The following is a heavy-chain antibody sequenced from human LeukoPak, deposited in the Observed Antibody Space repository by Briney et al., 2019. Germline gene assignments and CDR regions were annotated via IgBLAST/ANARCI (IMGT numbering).Heavy chain of an antibody. CDR3: ARLGRFRRYFDY. Sequence: SQTLSLTCTVSGGSISSGSYYWSWIRQPAGKGLEWIGRIYTSGSTNYNPSLKSRVTISVDTSKNQFSLKLSSVTAADTAVYYCARLGRFRRYFDYWGQGTLVTVSS. J-gene: IGHJ4*02. D-gene: IGHD1-26*01. CDR2: IYTSGST. V-gene: IGHV4-61*02. CDR1: GGSISSGSYY.